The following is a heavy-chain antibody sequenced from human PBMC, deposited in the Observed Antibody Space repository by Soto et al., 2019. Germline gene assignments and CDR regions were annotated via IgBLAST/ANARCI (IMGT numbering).Heavy chain of an antibody. CDR1: GFTFSSYG. J-gene: IGHJ5*02. D-gene: IGHD3-3*01. CDR2: ISYDGSNK. V-gene: IGHV3-30*18. CDR3: AKDWYYDFWSGSLPPA. Sequence: GGSLRLSCAASGFTFSSYGMHWVRQAPGKGLEWVAVISYDGSNKYYADSVKGRFTISRDNSKNTLYLQMNSLRAEDTAVYYCAKDWYYDFWSGSLPPAWGQGTLVTV.